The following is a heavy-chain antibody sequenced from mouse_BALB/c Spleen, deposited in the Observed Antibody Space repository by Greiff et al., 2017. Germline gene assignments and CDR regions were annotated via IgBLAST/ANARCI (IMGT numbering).Heavy chain of an antibody. J-gene: IGHJ1*01. D-gene: IGHD1-1*01. CDR1: GFNIKDTY. CDR3: ARTNYVDWYFDV. V-gene: IGHV14-3*02. Sequence: VQLQQSGAELVKPGASVKLSCTASGFNIKDTYMHWVKQRPEQGLEWIGRIDPANGNTKYDPKFQGKATITADTSSNTAYLQLSSLTSEDTAVYYCARTNYVDWYFDVWGAGTTVTVSS. CDR2: IDPANGNT.